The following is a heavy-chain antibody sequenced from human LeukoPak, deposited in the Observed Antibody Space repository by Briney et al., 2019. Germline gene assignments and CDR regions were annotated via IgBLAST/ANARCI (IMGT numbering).Heavy chain of an antibody. D-gene: IGHD6-13*01. J-gene: IGHJ4*02. CDR2: ISTSGGST. V-gene: IGHV3-23*01. CDR3: PKGGSSSYYSVFDY. Sequence: GGSLRLSCAASGFTFRSYAMSWVRQAPGKGLEWVSAISTSGGSTYYADSVKGRFSISRDNSKNTLYLQMDSLRDEDTAVYYCPKGGSSSYYSVFDYWGQGILVTVSS. CDR1: GFTFRSYA.